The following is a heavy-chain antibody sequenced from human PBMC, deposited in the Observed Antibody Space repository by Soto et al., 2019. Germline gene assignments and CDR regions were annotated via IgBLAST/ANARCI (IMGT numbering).Heavy chain of an antibody. J-gene: IGHJ4*02. V-gene: IGHV4-59*01. CDR2: IYYSGST. D-gene: IGHD6-13*01. CDR1: GGSISSYY. Sequence: SETLSLTCTVSGGSISSYYWSWIRQPPGKGLEWIGYIYYSGSTNYNPSLKSRVTISVDTSKNQFSLKLSSVTAADTAVYYCARVGIDIAAASLVPEPHLYYFDYWGQGTLVTVSS. CDR3: ARVGIDIAAASLVPEPHLYYFDY.